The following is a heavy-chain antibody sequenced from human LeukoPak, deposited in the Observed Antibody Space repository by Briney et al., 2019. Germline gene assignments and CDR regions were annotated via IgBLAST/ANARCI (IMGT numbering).Heavy chain of an antibody. D-gene: IGHD6-19*01. V-gene: IGHV3-23*01. Sequence: GGSLRLSCAASGFTFSAHYMSWVRQAPGKGLEWVSAISGSGGSTYYADSVKGRFTISRDNSKNTLYLQMNSLRAEDTAVYYCAKGRSSGWYYFDYWGQGTLVTVSS. J-gene: IGHJ4*02. CDR1: GFTFSAHY. CDR3: AKGRSSGWYYFDY. CDR2: ISGSGGST.